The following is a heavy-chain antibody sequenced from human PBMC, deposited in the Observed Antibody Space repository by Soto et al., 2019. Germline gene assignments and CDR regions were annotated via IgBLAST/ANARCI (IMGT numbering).Heavy chain of an antibody. J-gene: IGHJ6*02. CDR1: GGTFSSYA. CDR3: ARDPYLYSSSAPKYYYYGMDV. D-gene: IGHD6-6*01. V-gene: IGHV1-69*13. CDR2: IIPIFGTA. Sequence: SVKVSCKASGGTFSSYAISWVRQAPGQGLEWMGGIIPIFGTANYAQKFQGRVTITADESTSTAYMELSSLRSEDTAVYYCARDPYLYSSSAPKYYYYGMDVWGQGTTVTVSS.